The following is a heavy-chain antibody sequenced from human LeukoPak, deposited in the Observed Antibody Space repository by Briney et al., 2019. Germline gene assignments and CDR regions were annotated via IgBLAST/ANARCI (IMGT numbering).Heavy chain of an antibody. CDR1: GYTFTSYG. J-gene: IGHJ6*02. V-gene: IGHV1-3*01. CDR3: ARLHPGIGYFYGVDV. Sequence: GASVKASGKASGYTFTSYGVQWGRQAPGQRLEWRGWINAGNGNTDYSQKFQGRVTIIRDTSARTAYMELSSLRSEDTAVYYCARLHPGIGYFYGVDVWGQGTAVTVSS. D-gene: IGHD3-10*01. CDR2: INAGNGNT.